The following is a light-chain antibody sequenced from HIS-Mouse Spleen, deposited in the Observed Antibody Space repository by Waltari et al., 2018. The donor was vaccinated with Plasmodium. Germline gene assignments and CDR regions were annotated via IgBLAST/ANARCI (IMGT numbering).Light chain of an antibody. J-gene: IGLJ1*01. CDR2: EGS. Sequence: QSALTQPASVSGSPGQSITLSCTGTSSDVGRYNLLYWYQQHPGQAPKLMIYEGSKRPSGVSNRFSGSKSGNTASLTISGLQAEDEADYYCCSYAGSSTYVFGTGTKVTVL. V-gene: IGLV2-23*01. CDR3: CSYAGSSTYV. CDR1: SSDVGRYNL.